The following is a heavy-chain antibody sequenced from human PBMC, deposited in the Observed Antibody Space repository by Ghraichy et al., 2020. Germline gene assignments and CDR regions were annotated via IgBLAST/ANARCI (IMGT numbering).Heavy chain of an antibody. CDR1: GGSITNHY. J-gene: IGHJ4*02. V-gene: IGHV4-59*11. Sequence: SETLSLTCTVSGGSITNHYWGWIRQPPGKGLEWIGYIYYSGSTNYNPSLNSRVTISVDTSKNQFSLKLSSVTAADTAVYYCARGWGYCDYWGLGTLVAVSS. CDR2: IYYSGST. CDR3: ARGWGYCDY. D-gene: IGHD2-15*01.